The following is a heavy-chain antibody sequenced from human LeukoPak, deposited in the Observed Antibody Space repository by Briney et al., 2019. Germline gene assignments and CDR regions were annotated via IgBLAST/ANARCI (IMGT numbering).Heavy chain of an antibody. V-gene: IGHV3-21*01. CDR1: GFTFSSYS. Sequence: GGSLRLSCAASGFTFSSYSMNWVRQAPGKGLEWVSSISSSSSYIYYADSVKGRFTISRDNVKNSLYLQMNSLRAEDTAVYYCARDRLQGYFDYWGQGTLVTVSS. D-gene: IGHD6-6*01. CDR3: ARDRLQGYFDY. J-gene: IGHJ4*02. CDR2: ISSSSSYI.